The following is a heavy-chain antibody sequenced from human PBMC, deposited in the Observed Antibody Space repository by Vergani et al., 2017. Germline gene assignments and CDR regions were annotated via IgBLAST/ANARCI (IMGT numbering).Heavy chain of an antibody. V-gene: IGHV4-34*01. J-gene: IGHJ6*03. Sequence: QVQLQQWGGGLLKPSETLSLTCVVNGGSFTSYHWTWIRQSPGEGLEWVGDIDHTGRPDYNPSLKSRLIMSVDKSRNQFSLTLNSVTATDTAIYFCARVNTETNGHRYFYYYMDVWGQGTAVTVS. CDR1: GGSFTSYH. CDR3: ARVNTETNGHRYFYYYMDV. D-gene: IGHD4-11*01. CDR2: IDHTGRP.